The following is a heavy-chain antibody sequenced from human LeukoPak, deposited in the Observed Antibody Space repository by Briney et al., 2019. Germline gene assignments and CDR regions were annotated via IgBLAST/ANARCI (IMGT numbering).Heavy chain of an antibody. CDR1: GFIFSNFW. CDR3: ARIFAYTSIYYFDY. J-gene: IGHJ4*02. Sequence: GGSLRLSCTASGFIFSNFWMSWVRQAPGKGLEWVANIKQDGGDKYYVDSVKGRFTLSRDNAKSSLYLQMNSLRAEDTAVYFCARIFAYTSIYYFDYWGQGTLVTVSS. CDR2: IKQDGGDK. V-gene: IGHV3-7*01. D-gene: IGHD1-14*01.